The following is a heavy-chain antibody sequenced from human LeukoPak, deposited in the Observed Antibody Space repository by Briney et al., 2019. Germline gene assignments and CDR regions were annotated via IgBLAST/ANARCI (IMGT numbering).Heavy chain of an antibody. Sequence: VASVKVSCKASGYTFTGYFMHWVRQAPGQGPEWMGWINPNSGGTNYAQKFQGRVTMTRDTSISTAYMELSRLRSDDTAVYYCARVRLGDGYKSVDYWGQGTLVTVSS. D-gene: IGHD5-24*01. CDR1: GYTFTGYF. CDR3: ARVRLGDGYKSVDY. V-gene: IGHV1-2*02. J-gene: IGHJ4*02. CDR2: INPNSGGT.